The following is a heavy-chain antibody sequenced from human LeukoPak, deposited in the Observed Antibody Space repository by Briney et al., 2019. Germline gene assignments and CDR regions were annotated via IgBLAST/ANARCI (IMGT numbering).Heavy chain of an antibody. CDR3: AAVIDY. Sequence: GGSLRLSCTASGFTFGDYAVTWVRQAPGKGLEWVSSISSSSSYIYYADSVKGRFTISRDNAKNSLYLQMNSLRAEDTAVYYCAAVIDYWGQGTLVIVSS. CDR1: GFTFGDYA. CDR2: ISSSSSYI. J-gene: IGHJ4*02. V-gene: IGHV3-21*01.